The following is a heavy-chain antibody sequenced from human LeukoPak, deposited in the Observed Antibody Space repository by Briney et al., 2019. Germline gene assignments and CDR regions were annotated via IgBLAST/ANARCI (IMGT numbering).Heavy chain of an antibody. CDR3: AREPSAVAGYYYYGMDV. D-gene: IGHD6-19*01. V-gene: IGHV4-4*07. Sequence: PSETLSLTCTVSGGSISSYYWSWIRQPAGKGLEWFGRIYTSGSTNYNPSLKSRVTMSVDTSKNQFSLKLSSVTAADTAVYYCAREPSAVAGYYYYGMDVWGQGTTVTVSS. J-gene: IGHJ6*02. CDR2: IYTSGST. CDR1: GGSISSYY.